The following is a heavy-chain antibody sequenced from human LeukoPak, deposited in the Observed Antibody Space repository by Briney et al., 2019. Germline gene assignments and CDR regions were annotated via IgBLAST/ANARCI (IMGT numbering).Heavy chain of an antibody. Sequence: PGGSLRLSCAASGFTFSDYYMSWIRQAPGKGLEWVSYISSSGSTIYNADSVKGRSTISRDNAKNSLFLQMNSLRAEDTAVYYCARDSSGWYYFDYWGQGTLVTVSS. CDR2: ISSSGSTI. CDR1: GFTFSDYY. CDR3: ARDSSGWYYFDY. V-gene: IGHV3-11*04. J-gene: IGHJ4*02. D-gene: IGHD6-19*01.